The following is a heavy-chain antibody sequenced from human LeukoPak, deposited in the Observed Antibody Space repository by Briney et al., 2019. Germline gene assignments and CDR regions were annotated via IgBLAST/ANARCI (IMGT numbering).Heavy chain of an antibody. V-gene: IGHV5-51*01. CDR3: ARTIPSYYYYMDV. Sequence: GESLKISCKGSGYSFTSYWIGWVRQMPGKGLEWMGIIYPGDSDTRYSPSFQGQVTISADKSMSTAYLQWSSLKASDTAMYYCARTIPSYYYYMDVWGKGTTVTVSS. J-gene: IGHJ6*03. D-gene: IGHD3-3*01. CDR1: GYSFTSYW. CDR2: IYPGDSDT.